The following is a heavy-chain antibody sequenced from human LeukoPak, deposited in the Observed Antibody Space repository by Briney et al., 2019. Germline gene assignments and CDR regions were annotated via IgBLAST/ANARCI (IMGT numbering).Heavy chain of an antibody. V-gene: IGHV3-74*01. CDR3: ARETIVVVPAAAFDY. CDR2: INSDGSST. J-gene: IGHJ4*02. Sequence: PGGSLRLSCAASGFIFSSYWMHGVRQAPGKGLVWVSRINSDGSSTSYADSVKGRFTISRDNAKNTLYLQMNSLRAEDTAVYYCARETIVVVPAAAFDYWGQGTLVTVSS. CDR1: GFIFSSYW. D-gene: IGHD2-2*01.